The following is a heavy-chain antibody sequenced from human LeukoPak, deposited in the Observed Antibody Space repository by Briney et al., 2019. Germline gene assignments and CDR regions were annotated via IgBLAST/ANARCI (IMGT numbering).Heavy chain of an antibody. Sequence: SETLSHTCAVYGGSLSGYFCNWMRPSPGKGLEWIGEINHSGSTNYNPSLQSRVTISVDTSKNQFSLKLSSVTAADTAAYYCAGSERMPTGWFDPWGQGTLVTVSS. D-gene: IGHD2-15*01. CDR2: INHSGST. J-gene: IGHJ5*02. CDR3: AGSERMPTGWFDP. V-gene: IGHV4-34*01. CDR1: GGSLSGYF.